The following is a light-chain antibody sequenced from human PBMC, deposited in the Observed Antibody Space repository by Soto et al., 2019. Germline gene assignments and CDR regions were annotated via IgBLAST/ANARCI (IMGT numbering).Light chain of an antibody. CDR1: QGIRND. V-gene: IGKV1-6*01. CDR2: AAS. Sequence: AIQMSQSPSSLSASVGARITITGRASQGIRNDLGWYQQKPGKAPKLLIYAASSLESGVPSRFSGSASGTDFILTIRSLQPEDSATYYCLEDYAYPRTVGQGTKVEIK. J-gene: IGKJ1*01. CDR3: LEDYAYPRT.